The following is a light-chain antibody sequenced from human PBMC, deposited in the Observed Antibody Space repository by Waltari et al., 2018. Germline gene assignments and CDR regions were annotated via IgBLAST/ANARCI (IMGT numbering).Light chain of an antibody. Sequence: QSALTQPRSVSGSPGQSVTISCTGTSSDVGGYNYVSWYQHHPGKAPKRMIYAVSKRPSGVPDRFSGSKSGNTASLTISGLQAEDEADYYCCSYAGSYVVFGGGTKLTVL. CDR2: AVS. V-gene: IGLV2-11*01. CDR1: SSDVGGYNY. J-gene: IGLJ2*01. CDR3: CSYAGSYVV.